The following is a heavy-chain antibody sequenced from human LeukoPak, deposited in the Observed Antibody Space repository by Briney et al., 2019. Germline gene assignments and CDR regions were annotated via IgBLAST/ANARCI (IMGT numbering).Heavy chain of an antibody. CDR2: INQDGSEQ. CDR1: GFTFSSYW. V-gene: IGHV3-7*05. D-gene: IGHD3-10*01. J-gene: IGHJ4*02. CDR3: ARAGGLWFGESLLDY. Sequence: GGSLRLSCAASGFTFSSYWMSWVRRAPGKRLEWVANINQDGSEQYYVDSVKGRFTISRDNAKNSLYLQMNSLRADETAVYYCARAGGLWFGESLLDYWGQGTLVTVSS.